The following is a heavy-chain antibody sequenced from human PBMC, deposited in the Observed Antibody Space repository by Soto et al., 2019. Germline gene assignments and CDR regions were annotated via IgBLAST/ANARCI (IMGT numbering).Heavy chain of an antibody. CDR2: IYSSGST. CDR3: AREGGYFDSSGSGVYHYYGVDV. V-gene: IGHV4-4*07. J-gene: IGHJ6*02. Sequence: PSETLSLTCTVSGGSISPYYWSWVRQPAGTGLEWIGRIYSSGSTNYDPSLKCRVTMSVDTSKNQFSLKMRSVTAADTAVYYCAREGGYFDSSGSGVYHYYGVDVWGQGTTVTVSS. D-gene: IGHD3-22*01. CDR1: GGSISPYY.